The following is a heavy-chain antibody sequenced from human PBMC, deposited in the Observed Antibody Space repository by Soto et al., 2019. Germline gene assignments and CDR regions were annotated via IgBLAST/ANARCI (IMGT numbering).Heavy chain of an antibody. CDR1: GDTFINFG. D-gene: IGHD3-10*01. CDR3: ARVLRGVVNWFDP. V-gene: IGHV1-18*01. J-gene: IGHJ5*02. Sequence: HLVQSGPEVKKPGASITVSCKTSGDTFINFGLSWVRQAPGQGLEWMGWIATYNSNRNYAQKFQGRLTLTTDTSTSTAYMELKSLGYDDTAVYYCARVLRGVVNWFDPWGQGTLVTVSS. CDR2: IATYNSNR.